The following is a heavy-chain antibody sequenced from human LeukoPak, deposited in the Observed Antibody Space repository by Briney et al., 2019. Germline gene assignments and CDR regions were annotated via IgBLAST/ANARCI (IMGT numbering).Heavy chain of an antibody. J-gene: IGHJ3*02. V-gene: IGHV4-59*01. CDR2: VFYSGST. CDR3: ARSSSAADDAFDI. D-gene: IGHD6-13*01. CDR1: GGSLSDYF. Sequence: SETLSLTFTVSGGSLSDYFWTWIRQPPGKGLEWIGYVFYSGSTNYNPSLKSRVTLSVDTSKKQFSLKLSSVTAADTAVYYCARSSSAADDAFDIWGPGTIVTVSS.